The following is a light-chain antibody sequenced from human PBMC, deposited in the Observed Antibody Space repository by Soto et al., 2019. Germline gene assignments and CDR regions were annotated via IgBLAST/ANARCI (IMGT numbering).Light chain of an antibody. CDR2: GAS. CDR3: QQYNYWPRT. CDR1: QSVSSN. J-gene: IGKJ2*01. Sequence: EIVMTQSPATLSVSPAEIATLSCRASQSVSSNLAWYQQKPGQAPRHLIYGASTRANGIPARFSGSGSGTEFTLTISSLQSEDFAVYFCQQYNYWPRTFGQGTKLEIK. V-gene: IGKV3-15*01.